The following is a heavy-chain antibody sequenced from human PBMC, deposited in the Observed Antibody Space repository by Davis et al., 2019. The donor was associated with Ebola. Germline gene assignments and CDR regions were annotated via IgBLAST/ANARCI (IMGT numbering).Heavy chain of an antibody. Sequence: PGGSLRLSCAASGFTFSNAWMSWVRQAPGKGLEWVGRIKSKTDGGTTDYAAPVKGRFTISRDDSKNTLYLQMNSLKTEDTAVYYCTTDGEGKEEMATNENRFRYWGQGTLVTVSS. V-gene: IGHV3-15*01. CDR3: TTDGEGKEEMATNENRFRY. D-gene: IGHD5-24*01. CDR2: IKSKTDGGTT. J-gene: IGHJ4*02. CDR1: GFTFSNAW.